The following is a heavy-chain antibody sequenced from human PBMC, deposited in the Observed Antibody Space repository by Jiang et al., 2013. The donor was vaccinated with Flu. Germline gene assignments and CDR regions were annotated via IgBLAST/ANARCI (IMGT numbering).Heavy chain of an antibody. J-gene: IGHJ3*02. CDR3: ARTELMFGDAFDI. Sequence: KGRFTISRDNSKNTLYLQMSSLRTEDTAVYYCARTELMFGDAFDIWGQGTMVTVSS. V-gene: IGHV3-30*15. D-gene: IGHD3-16*01.